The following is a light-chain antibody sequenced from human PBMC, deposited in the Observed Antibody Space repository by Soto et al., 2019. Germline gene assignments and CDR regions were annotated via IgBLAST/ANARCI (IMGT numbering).Light chain of an antibody. CDR1: QDISVY. Sequence: DIQMTQSPSSLSASVGDRVTITSRASQDISVYLAWYQQKPGKVPKLLIYSASTLQSGVPSRFSGSGSGTDFTLTISSLQPEDVATYYCQKFNTAPLTFGQGTRLEI. CDR2: SAS. J-gene: IGKJ5*01. CDR3: QKFNTAPLT. V-gene: IGKV1-27*01.